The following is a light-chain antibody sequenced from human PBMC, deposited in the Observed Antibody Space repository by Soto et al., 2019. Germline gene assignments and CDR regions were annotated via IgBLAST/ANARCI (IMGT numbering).Light chain of an antibody. CDR3: QQYNAYSQA. Sequence: DIPMTQSPSTLSASVGDRVTITCRASESVSRWLAWYRQKPGRTPKLLIYQASTLETGVPSRFSGSGSGTEFTLTISSLQPDDFATYYCQQYNAYSQAFGQGTKVEIK. V-gene: IGKV1-5*03. CDR1: ESVSRW. J-gene: IGKJ1*01. CDR2: QAS.